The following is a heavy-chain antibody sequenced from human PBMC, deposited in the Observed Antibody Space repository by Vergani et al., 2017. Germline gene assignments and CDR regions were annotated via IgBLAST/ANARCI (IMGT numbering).Heavy chain of an antibody. CDR3: ARVLVRGVVHYYGMDV. D-gene: IGHD3-10*01. V-gene: IGHV1-69*13. J-gene: IGHJ6*02. CDR1: GGTFSSYA. Sequence: QVQLVQSGAEVKKPGSSVKVSCKASGGTFSSYAISWVRQAPGQGLEWMGRIIPIFGTANYAQKFQGRVTITADESTSPAYMELSSLRSEDTAVYYCARVLVRGVVHYYGMDVWGQGTTVTVSS. CDR2: IIPIFGTA.